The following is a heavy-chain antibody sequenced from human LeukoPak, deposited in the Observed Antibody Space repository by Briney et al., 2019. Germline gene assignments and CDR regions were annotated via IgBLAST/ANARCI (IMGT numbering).Heavy chain of an antibody. CDR2: IIPIFGTA. CDR3: ARSYYCGSGSYYQSDYYYYYGMDV. CDR1: GGTFSSYA. V-gene: IGHV1-69*01. Sequence: ASVKVSCKASGGTFSSYAISWVRQAPGQGLEWMGGIIPIFGTANYAQKFQGRVTITADESTSTAYMELSSLRSEDTAVYYCARSYYCGSGSYYQSDYYYYYGMDVWGQGTTVTVSS. D-gene: IGHD3-10*01. J-gene: IGHJ6*02.